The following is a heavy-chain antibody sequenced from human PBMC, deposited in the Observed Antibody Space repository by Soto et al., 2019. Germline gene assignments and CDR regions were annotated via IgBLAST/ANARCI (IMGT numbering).Heavy chain of an antibody. CDR2: IFPRDSDT. CDR3: ARRVGGYNSGYYFDY. V-gene: IGHV5-51*01. CDR1: GNSFITYW. J-gene: IGHJ4*02. Sequence: GESLKISCKGPGNSFITYWIGWVRQMPGKGLEWMGIIFPRDSDTRYSPSFQGQVTISADKSISTAYLEWSSLKASDTAMYYCARRVGGYNSGYYFDYWGQGTLVTVSS. D-gene: IGHD5-18*01.